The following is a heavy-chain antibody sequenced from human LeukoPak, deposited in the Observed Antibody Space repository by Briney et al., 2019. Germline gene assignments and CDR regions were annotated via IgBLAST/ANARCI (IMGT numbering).Heavy chain of an antibody. Sequence: PSETLSLTYTVSGGSISNNYWSWVRQTPGKGLEWLGYISHSGSTTYNPSLKSRVRISVDTPNSQFSLKLSSVTAADTAVYYCARRPMVSLIPHDAFDIWGQGTMVTVSS. CDR2: ISHSGST. D-gene: IGHD2-21*02. CDR1: GGSISNNY. V-gene: IGHV4-59*12. CDR3: ARRPMVSLIPHDAFDI. J-gene: IGHJ3*02.